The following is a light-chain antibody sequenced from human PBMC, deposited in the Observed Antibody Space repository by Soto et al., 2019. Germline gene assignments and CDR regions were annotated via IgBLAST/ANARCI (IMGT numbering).Light chain of an antibody. CDR2: GTS. Sequence: QAVVSQEPSLTVSPGGTVTLTCASSTGAVTSGPYPNWFKQKPGQAPRALIYGTSNKHSWTPARFSGSLLGGKAALTLSGVQPEDEAECYCLLYYGGAPLYVFGTGTKGTVL. J-gene: IGLJ1*01. CDR1: TGAVTSGPY. V-gene: IGLV7-43*01. CDR3: LLYYGGAPLYV.